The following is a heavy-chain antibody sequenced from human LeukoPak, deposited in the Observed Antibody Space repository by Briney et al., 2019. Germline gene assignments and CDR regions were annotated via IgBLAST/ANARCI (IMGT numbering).Heavy chain of an antibody. CDR1: GFTFSSRG. V-gene: IGHV3-33*01. Sequence: GGSLRLSCAASGFTFSSRGMHWVRQAPGKGLEWVALIWYDGSNKYYVDSVKGRFTISRDNSKNTLYPQMDSLRAEDTAVYYCARAGIVGLYYYYMDVWGKGTTVTVSS. J-gene: IGHJ6*03. CDR2: IWYDGSNK. D-gene: IGHD2-21*01. CDR3: ARAGIVGLYYYYMDV.